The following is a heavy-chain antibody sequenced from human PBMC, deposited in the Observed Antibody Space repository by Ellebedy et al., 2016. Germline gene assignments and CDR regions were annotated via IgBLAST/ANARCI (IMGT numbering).Heavy chain of an antibody. CDR1: GYTFTSYD. Sequence: ASVKVSCXASGYTFTSYDINWVRQATGQGLEWMGWMNPNSGNTGYAQKFQGRVTMTRNTSISTAYMELSSLRSEDTAVYYCARGKGRVGATRVDWFNPWGQGTLVTVSS. CDR2: MNPNSGNT. V-gene: IGHV1-8*01. CDR3: ARGKGRVGATRVDWFNP. J-gene: IGHJ5*02. D-gene: IGHD1-26*01.